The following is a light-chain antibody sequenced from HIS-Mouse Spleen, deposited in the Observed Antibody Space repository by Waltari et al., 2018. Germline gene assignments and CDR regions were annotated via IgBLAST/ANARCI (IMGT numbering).Light chain of an antibody. CDR2: EVR. CDR1: SSDVGGYNY. J-gene: IGLJ2*01. CDR3: SSYTSSSTVV. V-gene: IGLV2-14*01. Sequence: QSALTQPASVSGSPGQSITISCTGTSSDVGGYNYVSWYQQHPGKAPKLMSYEVRNRPSGFSNRFSGSKSGNTASLTISGLQAEDEADYYCSSYTSSSTVVFGGGTKLTVL.